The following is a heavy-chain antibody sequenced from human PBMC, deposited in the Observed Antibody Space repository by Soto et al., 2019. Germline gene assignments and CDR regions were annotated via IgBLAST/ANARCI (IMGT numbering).Heavy chain of an antibody. Sequence: QLQLQESGPGLVKPSETLSLTCTVSGGSISSSSYYWGWIRHPPGKGLEGIGGIYYSGSTYYNRSLKSRFTLSVDTSKNQFSLKLSTVSAADTAVYYCARQRGYCSSTSCYGWFDPRGQGTLVTVSS. V-gene: IGHV4-39*01. CDR3: ARQRGYCSSTSCYGWFDP. D-gene: IGHD2-2*01. CDR2: IYYSGST. J-gene: IGHJ5*02. CDR1: GGSISSSSYY.